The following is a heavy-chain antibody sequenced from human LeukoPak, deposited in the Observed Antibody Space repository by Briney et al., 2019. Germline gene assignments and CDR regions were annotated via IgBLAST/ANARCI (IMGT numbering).Heavy chain of an antibody. CDR3: ARVNWVVDY. V-gene: IGHV4-38-2*02. CDR2: IYRSGIT. Sequence: KPSETLSLTCTVSSYSISSGYHWGWIRQPPGKGLEWIGNIYRSGITYYNPSLKSRVTMSVDTSKNQFSLKLSSVTAADTAIYYCARVNWVVDYWGQGTLVTVPS. CDR1: SYSISSGYH. J-gene: IGHJ4*02. D-gene: IGHD1-1*01.